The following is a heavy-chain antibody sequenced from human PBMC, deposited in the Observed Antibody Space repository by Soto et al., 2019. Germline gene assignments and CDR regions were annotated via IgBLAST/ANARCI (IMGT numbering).Heavy chain of an antibody. CDR2: ISAYNGNT. V-gene: IGHV1-18*01. J-gene: IGHJ3*02. Sequence: ASVKVSCKASGYTFTSYGISWVRQAPGQGLEWMGWISAYNGNTNYAQKLQGRVTMTTDTSTSTAYMELRSLRSEDTAVYYCAAPKAPYSRHAFDIWGQGTMVTVSS. D-gene: IGHD6-13*01. CDR3: AAPKAPYSRHAFDI. CDR1: GYTFTSYG.